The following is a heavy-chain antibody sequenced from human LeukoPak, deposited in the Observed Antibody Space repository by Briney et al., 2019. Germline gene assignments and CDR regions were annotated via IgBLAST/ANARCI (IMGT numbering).Heavy chain of an antibody. CDR1: GFTFSSYS. V-gene: IGHV3-21*01. CDR3: ARDLGGYSGYGSRG. J-gene: IGHJ4*02. D-gene: IGHD5-12*01. CDR2: ISSSSSYI. Sequence: ASLRLSCAASGFTFSSYSMNCVRQAPGKGLEWVSSISSSSSYIYYADSVKGRFTISRDNTNNSLYLPMNSLRAEDTAVYYCARDLGGYSGYGSRGWGQGTLVTVSS.